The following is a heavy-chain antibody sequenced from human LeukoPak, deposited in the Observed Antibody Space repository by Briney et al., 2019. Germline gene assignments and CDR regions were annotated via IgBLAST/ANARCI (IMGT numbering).Heavy chain of an antibody. D-gene: IGHD1-20*01. J-gene: IGHJ5*02. V-gene: IGHV4-61*02. CDR1: GGSISSSSYY. CDR3: AVSGITGSYWFDP. CDR2: IDSSGRI. Sequence: SETLSLTCTVSGGSISSSSYYWSWIRQTAGKGLEWIGRIDSSGRINYNPSLKSRVTISVDTSKNQFSLKLSSVTAADTAVYYCAVSGITGSYWFDPWGQGTLVTVSS.